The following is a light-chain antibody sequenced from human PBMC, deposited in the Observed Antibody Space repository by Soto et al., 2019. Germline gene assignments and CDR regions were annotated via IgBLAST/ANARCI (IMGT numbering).Light chain of an antibody. J-gene: IGLJ2*01. CDR2: DVS. Sequence: QSVLTQPASVSGSPGQSITISCTGTSSDVGGYNYVSWYQQHPGKAPKLMIYDVSNRPSGVSNRFSGSKSGNTASLTISGLQAEDEADHYCRSYTSSSTLVVFGGGTKLTVL. CDR1: SSDVGGYNY. CDR3: RSYTSSSTLVV. V-gene: IGLV2-14*01.